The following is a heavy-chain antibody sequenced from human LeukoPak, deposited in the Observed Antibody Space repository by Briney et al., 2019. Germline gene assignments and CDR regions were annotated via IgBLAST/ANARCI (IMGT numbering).Heavy chain of an antibody. D-gene: IGHD1-1*01. V-gene: IGHV3-7*03. CDR2: IKQDGSEK. Sequence: QSGGSLRLSCATSGFTFGSYWMTWVRQPPGKGLEWVANIKQDGSEKNYVDSVKGRFTISRDNSKNSLYLQMNSLRAEDTAVYYCARDPPRHVQVPCYWGQETRVTVSS. J-gene: IGHJ4*02. CDR1: GFTFGSYW. CDR3: ARDPPRHVQVPCY.